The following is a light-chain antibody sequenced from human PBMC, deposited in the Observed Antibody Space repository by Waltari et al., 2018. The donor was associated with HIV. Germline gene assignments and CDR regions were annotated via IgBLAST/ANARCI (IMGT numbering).Light chain of an antibody. CDR1: RSVLYSSKNKSY. V-gene: IGKV4-1*01. J-gene: IGKJ4*01. CDR3: QQYYSSPLT. Sequence: DIVMTQSPDSLAVSLGERATINCKSSRSVLYSSKNKSYLAWYQQKPGQPPKLLIYWASTRESGVPDRFSGSGSGTNFTLTISSLQAEDVAHYYCQQYYSSPLTFGGGTKVEIK. CDR2: WAS.